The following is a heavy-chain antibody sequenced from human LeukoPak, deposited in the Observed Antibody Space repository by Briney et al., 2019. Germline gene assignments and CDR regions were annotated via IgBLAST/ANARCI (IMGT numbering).Heavy chain of an antibody. J-gene: IGHJ4*02. Sequence: SETLSLTCAVYGGSFSGYYWSWIRQPPGKGLEWIGEIDHSGSTNYNLSLKSRVTISVDTSKNQFSLKLSSVTAADTAVYYCARRKGTSGWSWGSPYYFDYWGQGTLVTVSS. D-gene: IGHD6-19*01. V-gene: IGHV4-34*01. CDR1: GGSFSGYY. CDR3: ARRKGTSGWSWGSPYYFDY. CDR2: IDHSGST.